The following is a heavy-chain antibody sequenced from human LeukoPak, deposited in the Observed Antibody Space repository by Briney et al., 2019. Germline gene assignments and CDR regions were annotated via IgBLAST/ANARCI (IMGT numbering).Heavy chain of an antibody. D-gene: IGHD3-10*01. V-gene: IGHV1-46*01. CDR2: INPSGGST. CDR3: ARQGRYYGSGSSSPSDY. CDR1: GYTFTSYY. Sequence: ASVKVSFKASGYTFTSYYMHWVRQAPGQGLEWMGIINPSGGSTSYAQRFQGRVTMTRDTSTSTVYMELSSLRSEDTAVYYCARQGRYYGSGSSSPSDYWGQGSLVTVSS. J-gene: IGHJ4*02.